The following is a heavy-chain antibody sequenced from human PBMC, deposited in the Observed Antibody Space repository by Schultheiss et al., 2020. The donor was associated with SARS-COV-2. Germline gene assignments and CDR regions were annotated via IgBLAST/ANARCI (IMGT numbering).Heavy chain of an antibody. V-gene: IGHV3-21*01. Sequence: GGSLRLSCAASGFTFSSYSMNWVRQAPGKGLEWVSSISSSSTYMYYADSVKGRFTISRDNDRHLVFLQMNNLRDEDTAVYYCARARRMVRDFSDSWGQGTLVTVSS. CDR2: ISSSSTYM. D-gene: IGHD3-10*01. CDR1: GFTFSSYS. J-gene: IGHJ4*02. CDR3: ARARRMVRDFSDS.